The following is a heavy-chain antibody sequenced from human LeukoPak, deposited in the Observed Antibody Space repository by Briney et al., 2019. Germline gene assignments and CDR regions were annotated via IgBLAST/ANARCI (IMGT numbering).Heavy chain of an antibody. J-gene: IGHJ4*02. CDR2: IYYSGGT. V-gene: IGHV4-59*01. Sequence: SETLSLTCTVSGGPINYYYWMWIRQPPGKGLEWIGYIYYSGGTHYNPSLKSRVTMLVDTSKNQFSLKLTAVTAADTAVYYCARETPGAGHFDYWGQGSLVTVSS. CDR1: GGPINYYY. CDR3: ARETPGAGHFDY. D-gene: IGHD7-27*01.